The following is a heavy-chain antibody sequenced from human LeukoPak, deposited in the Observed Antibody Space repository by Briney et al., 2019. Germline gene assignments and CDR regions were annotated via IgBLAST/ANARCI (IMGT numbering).Heavy chain of an antibody. CDR1: GFTFSSYA. Sequence: GGSLRLSCVASGFTFSSYAMSWVRQAPGKGLEWVSAITGSGGSTYYADSVKGRFTISRDNSKNTLYLQMNSLRAEDTAVYYCAKTLVFCSGGSCHYWGQGTLVTVSS. D-gene: IGHD2-15*01. V-gene: IGHV3-23*01. CDR3: AKTLVFCSGGSCHY. CDR2: ITGSGGST. J-gene: IGHJ4*02.